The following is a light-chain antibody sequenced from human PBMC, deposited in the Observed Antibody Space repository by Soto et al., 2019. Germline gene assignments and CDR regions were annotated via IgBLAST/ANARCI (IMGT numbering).Light chain of an antibody. CDR2: GAS. CDR1: QGIGND. J-gene: IGKJ3*01. Sequence: AIQMTQSPSSLSASVGDRVTITCRASQGIGNDLGWYQQRPGKAPKLLIYGASSLQSGVPSRFSGSGSGTDFTLTISSLQPEDFATYYCRQDYTYPFTFGPGTKVDIK. V-gene: IGKV1-6*01. CDR3: RQDYTYPFT.